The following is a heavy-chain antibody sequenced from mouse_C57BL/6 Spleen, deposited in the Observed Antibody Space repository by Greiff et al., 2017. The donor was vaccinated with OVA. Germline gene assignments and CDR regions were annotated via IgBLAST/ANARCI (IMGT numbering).Heavy chain of an antibody. CDR1: GFTFSDYG. V-gene: IGHV5-17*01. J-gene: IGHJ1*03. CDR2: ISSGSSTI. CDR3: ARGYFDV. Sequence: EVQLVEPGGGLVKPGASLKLSCAASGFTFSDYGMHWVRQAPEKGLEWVAYISSGSSTIYYADTVKGRFTISRDNAKNTLFLQMTSLRSDDTAMYYCARGYFDVWGKGTTVTVSS.